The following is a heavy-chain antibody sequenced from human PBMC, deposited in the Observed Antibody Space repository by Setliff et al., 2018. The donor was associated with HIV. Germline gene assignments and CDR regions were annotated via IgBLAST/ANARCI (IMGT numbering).Heavy chain of an antibody. CDR3: VRHGYYYDFIDI. V-gene: IGHV4-4*09. J-gene: IGHJ3*02. CDR1: GDSISTDY. Sequence: PSETLSLTCTVSGDSISTDYWTWIRQPPGKGLEWIGYIYTSGSTNYNPSLKSRVTISVDTSKNQFSLNLTSMTAADTAVYFCVRHGYYYDFIDIWGQGTVVTVSS. CDR2: IYTSGST. D-gene: IGHD3-22*01.